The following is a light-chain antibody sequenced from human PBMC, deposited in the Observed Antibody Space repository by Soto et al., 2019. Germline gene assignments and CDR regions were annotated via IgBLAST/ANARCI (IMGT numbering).Light chain of an antibody. CDR3: QSYEGSLSGWV. CDR1: SSNIGAGND. V-gene: IGLV1-40*01. J-gene: IGLJ3*02. Sequence: QSVLTQPPSVSGAPGQRITISCTGSSSNIGAGNDVHWYQQHPGTAPKLLIYGNSNRPSGVPDRFSGSKSGTSAALAITGLKAEDEADYYCQSYEGSLSGWVFGGGTKLTVL. CDR2: GNS.